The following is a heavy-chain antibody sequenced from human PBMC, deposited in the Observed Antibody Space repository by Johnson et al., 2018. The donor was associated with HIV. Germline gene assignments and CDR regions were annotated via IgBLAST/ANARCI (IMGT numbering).Heavy chain of an antibody. CDR3: ARDIRESFGSYDSSGSGLGAFDI. J-gene: IGHJ3*02. CDR1: GFTVSSNY. D-gene: IGHD3-22*01. CDR2: IYSGGST. V-gene: IGHV3-66*01. Sequence: VQLVESGGGLVQPGGSLRLSCAASGFTVSSNYMSWVRQAPGKGLEWVSVIYSGGSTYYADSVKGRFTISRDHSQNTLYIQMNSLRAEDTAVYYRARDIRESFGSYDSSGSGLGAFDIWGQGTMVTVSS.